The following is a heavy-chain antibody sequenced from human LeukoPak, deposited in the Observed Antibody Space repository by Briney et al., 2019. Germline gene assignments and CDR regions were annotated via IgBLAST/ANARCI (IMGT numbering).Heavy chain of an antibody. CDR3: ARDRVAMVRGVNDLDY. J-gene: IGHJ4*02. D-gene: IGHD3-10*01. CDR2: ISYDGSNK. CDR1: GFTFSSYA. V-gene: IGHV3-30-3*01. Sequence: PGRSLRLSCAASGFTFSSYAMHWVRQAPGKGLEWVAVISYDGSNKYYADSVKGRFTISRDNSKNTLYLQMSSLRAEDTAVYYCARDRVAMVRGVNDLDYWGQGTLVTVSS.